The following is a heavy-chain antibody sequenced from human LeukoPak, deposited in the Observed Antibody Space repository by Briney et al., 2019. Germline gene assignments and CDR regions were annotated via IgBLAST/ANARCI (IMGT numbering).Heavy chain of an antibody. CDR3: ARERGDILTGYYSRGAFDI. Sequence: GGSLRPSCAASGFTVSSNYMSWVRQAPGKGLEWVSVIYSGGSTYYADSVKGRFTISRDNSKNTLYLQMNSLRAEDTAVYYCARERGDILTGYYSRGAFDIWGQGTMVTVSS. CDR1: GFTVSSNY. J-gene: IGHJ3*02. V-gene: IGHV3-53*01. CDR2: IYSGGST. D-gene: IGHD3-9*01.